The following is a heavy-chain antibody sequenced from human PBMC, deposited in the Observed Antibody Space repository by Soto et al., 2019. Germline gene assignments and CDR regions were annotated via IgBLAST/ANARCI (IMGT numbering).Heavy chain of an antibody. CDR1: GGSISTVNYW. J-gene: IGHJ4*02. V-gene: IGHV4-30-4*01. CDR3: TKAPSGDLVHS. Sequence: QVQLQESGPGLVKPSQTLSLTCTVSGGSISTVNYWWSWIRQSPDMGLEWIGHIYNGGSTYNNPSLECRATMSVDTSKNQLSLMLSSVSARDTYIYYCTKAPSGDLVHSWGQGTLVTVSS. CDR2: IYNGGST. D-gene: IGHD7-27*01.